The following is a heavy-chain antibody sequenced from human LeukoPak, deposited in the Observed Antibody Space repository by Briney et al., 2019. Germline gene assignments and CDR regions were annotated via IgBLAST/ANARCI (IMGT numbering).Heavy chain of an antibody. J-gene: IGHJ4*02. V-gene: IGHV3-7*01. CDR3: ARVDGIVGAGTFDY. CDR2: IKEDGSEK. D-gene: IGHD6-13*01. Sequence: TGGSLRLSCAASGFTFSSYVMSWVRQAPGKGLEWVANIKEDGSEKYYVDSVKGRLTISRDNAKNSLYLQMNSLRAEDAAVYYCARVDGIVGAGTFDYWGQGTLVAVSS. CDR1: GFTFSSYV.